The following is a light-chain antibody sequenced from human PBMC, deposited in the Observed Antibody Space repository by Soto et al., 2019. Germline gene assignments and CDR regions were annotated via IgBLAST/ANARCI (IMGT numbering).Light chain of an antibody. CDR3: TAFSANRVYL. V-gene: IGLV2-14*01. CDR1: SNDIGTYDY. Sequence: QSALTQPISVSGSPGQSITISCAGNSNDIGTYDYVCWYQQHPGKAPRLLIHGVHNRSPGISGRFSASKSGLTASLTISGVQDEDEADYYCTAFSANRVYLFGPGTKLTVL. CDR2: GVH. J-gene: IGLJ1*01.